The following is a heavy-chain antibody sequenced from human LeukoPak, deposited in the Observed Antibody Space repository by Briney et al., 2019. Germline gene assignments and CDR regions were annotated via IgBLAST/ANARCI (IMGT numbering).Heavy chain of an antibody. V-gene: IGHV1-69*05. Sequence: SVKVSCKASGGTFSSYAISWVRQAPGQGLEWMGRIIPIFGTANYAQKFQGRVTITTDESTSTAYMELSSLRSEDTAVYYCARSTTVTTWDYYYYMDVWGKGTTVTVS. CDR2: IIPIFGTA. CDR3: ARSTTVTTWDYYYYMDV. J-gene: IGHJ6*03. D-gene: IGHD4-11*01. CDR1: GGTFSSYA.